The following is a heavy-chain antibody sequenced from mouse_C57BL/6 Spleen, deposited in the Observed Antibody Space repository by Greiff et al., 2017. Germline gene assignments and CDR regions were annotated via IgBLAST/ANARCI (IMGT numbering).Heavy chain of an antibody. CDR2: IHPNSGST. J-gene: IGHJ4*01. CDR1: GYTFTSYW. Sequence: VQLQQPGAELVKPGASVKLSCKASGYTFTSYWMHWVKQRPGQGLEWIGMIHPNSGSTNYNEKFKSKATLTVDKSSSTAYMQLSSLTSEDSAVLYCARGDDYDYAMDYWGQGTSVTVSS. D-gene: IGHD2-4*01. V-gene: IGHV1-64*01. CDR3: ARGDDYDYAMDY.